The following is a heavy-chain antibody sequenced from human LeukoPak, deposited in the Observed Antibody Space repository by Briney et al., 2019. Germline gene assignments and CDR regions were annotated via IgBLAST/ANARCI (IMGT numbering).Heavy chain of an antibody. CDR3: VKGATTGLYYFDY. Sequence: GGSLRLSCSASGFTFSSCGMHWVRQAPGKGLGYVSAISDNGGSTKYADSVKGRFTISRDNSKNTLYLQMSSLRTEDTALYYCVKGATTGLYYFDYWGQGTLVTVSS. CDR1: GFTFSSCG. V-gene: IGHV3-64D*09. CDR2: ISDNGGST. D-gene: IGHD1-1*01. J-gene: IGHJ4*02.